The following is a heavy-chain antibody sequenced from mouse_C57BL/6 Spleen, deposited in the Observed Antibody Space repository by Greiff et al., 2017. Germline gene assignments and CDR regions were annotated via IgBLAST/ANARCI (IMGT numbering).Heavy chain of an antibody. CDR2: ISGGGGNT. Sequence: EVQRVESGGGLVKPGGSLKLSCAASGFTFSSYTMSWVRQTPEKRLEWVATISGGGGNTYYPDSVKGRFTISRDNAKNTLYLQMSSLRSEDTALYYCARGGDFNWYFDVWGTGTTVTVSS. J-gene: IGHJ1*03. D-gene: IGHD3-3*01. V-gene: IGHV5-9*01. CDR3: ARGGDFNWYFDV. CDR1: GFTFSSYT.